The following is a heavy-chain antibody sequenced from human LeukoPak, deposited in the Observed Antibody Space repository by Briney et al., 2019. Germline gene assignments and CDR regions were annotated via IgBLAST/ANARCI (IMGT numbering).Heavy chain of an antibody. Sequence: SVKVSCKTSGGTFSNFAINWARQAPGQGLEWMGGFIPVFGTPNYAQKFQDRLTITTDESTSTVYMELSSLRPEDTAVYYCASHVDTTMVRVYYYYYLDVWGTGTTVIVSS. D-gene: IGHD5-18*01. CDR2: FIPVFGTP. J-gene: IGHJ6*03. CDR1: GGTFSNFA. CDR3: ASHVDTTMVRVYYYYYLDV. V-gene: IGHV1-69*05.